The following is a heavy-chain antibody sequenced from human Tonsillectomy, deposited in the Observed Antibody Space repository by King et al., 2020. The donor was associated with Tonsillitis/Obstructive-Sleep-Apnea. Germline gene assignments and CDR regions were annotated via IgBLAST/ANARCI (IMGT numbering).Heavy chain of an antibody. J-gene: IGHJ4*02. V-gene: IGHV3-23*04. CDR2: ISGSAGST. Sequence: VQLVESGGGLVQPGGSLRLSCAASGFTLNTYAMSWVRQAPGKGLEWVSTISGSAGSTYYADSVRGRFTISRDKSNNTLYLHMGSLRAEDTAIYYCAKDAKYCSSASCTITNFDYWGQGTLVTVSS. CDR3: AKDAKYCSSASCTITNFDY. D-gene: IGHD2-2*01. CDR1: GFTLNTYA.